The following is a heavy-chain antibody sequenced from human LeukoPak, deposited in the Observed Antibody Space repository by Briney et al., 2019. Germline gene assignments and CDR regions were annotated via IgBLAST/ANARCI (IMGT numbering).Heavy chain of an antibody. CDR1: GFTFSSYA. D-gene: IGHD3-9*01. V-gene: IGHV3-23*01. Sequence: GGSLRLSCAASGFTFSSYAMSWVRQAPGKGLEWDSAISGSGGSTYYADSVKGRFTISRDNSKNTLYLQMNSLRAEDTAVYYCATHGYSELRYFDWSTNEWGQGTLVTVSS. CDR2: ISGSGGST. J-gene: IGHJ4*02. CDR3: ATHGYSELRYFDWSTNE.